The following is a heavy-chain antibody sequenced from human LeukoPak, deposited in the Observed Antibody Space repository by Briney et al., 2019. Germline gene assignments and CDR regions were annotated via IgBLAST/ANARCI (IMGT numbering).Heavy chain of an antibody. CDR1: GGSFSGYY. CDR3: ARGWTVTTRYYYMDV. CDR2: INHSGST. D-gene: IGHD4-11*01. V-gene: IGHV4-34*01. Sequence: SETLSLTCAVYGGSFSGYYWSWIRQPPGKGLEWIGEINHSGSTNYNPSLKSRVTISVDTSKNQFSLKLSSVTAADTAVYYCARGWTVTTRYYYMDVWAKGPRSPSP. J-gene: IGHJ6*03.